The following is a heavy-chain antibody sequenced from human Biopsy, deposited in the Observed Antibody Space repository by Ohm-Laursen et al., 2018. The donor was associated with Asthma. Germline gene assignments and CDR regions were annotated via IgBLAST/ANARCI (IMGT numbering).Heavy chain of an antibody. CDR3: ARMITIFGVVSRGMDV. J-gene: IGHJ6*02. CDR2: ISSSSSTI. Sequence: GSLRLSCTASGFTFSSYSMNWVRQAPGKGLEWVSYISSSSSTIYYADSVKGQFTISRDNAKNSLYLQMNSLRDEDTAVYYCARMITIFGVVSRGMDVWGQGTTVTVSS. CDR1: GFTFSSYS. D-gene: IGHD3-3*01. V-gene: IGHV3-48*02.